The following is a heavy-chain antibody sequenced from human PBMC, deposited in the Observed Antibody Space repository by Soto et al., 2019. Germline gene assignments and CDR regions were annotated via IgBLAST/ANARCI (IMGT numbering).Heavy chain of an antibody. CDR1: GFTFSSYA. CDR2: ISGSGGST. D-gene: IGHD6-13*01. J-gene: IGHJ4*02. CDR3: ASSDSPRIAND. V-gene: IGHV3-23*01. Sequence: EVQVLESGGDLVQPGGSLRLSCAASGFTFSSYAMSWVRQAPGKGLEWVSGISGSGGSTYYAESVKGRFTISRDNSKNTLYLEMNSLRAEDTAVYYCASSDSPRIANDWGQGTLVTVSS.